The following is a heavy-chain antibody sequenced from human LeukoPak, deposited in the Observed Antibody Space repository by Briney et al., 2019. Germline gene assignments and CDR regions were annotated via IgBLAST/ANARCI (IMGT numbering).Heavy chain of an antibody. Sequence: PSETLSLTCTVSGGSISSSSYYWGWIRQPPGKGLEWIGEINHSGSPNYNPSLKSRVTISVDTSKNQFSLKLSSVTAADTAVYYCARGRPWRPAGYDYVWGSFRPRPYFDYWGQGTLVTVSS. J-gene: IGHJ4*02. D-gene: IGHD3-16*02. CDR1: GGSISSSSYY. V-gene: IGHV4-39*07. CDR3: ARGRPWRPAGYDYVWGSFRPRPYFDY. CDR2: INHSGSP.